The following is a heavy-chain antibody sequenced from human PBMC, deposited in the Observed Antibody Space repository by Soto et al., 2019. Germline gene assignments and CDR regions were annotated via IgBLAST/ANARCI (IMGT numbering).Heavy chain of an antibody. Sequence: GSLRLSCAASGFTFSSYAMHWVRQAPGKGLEWVAVISYDGSNKYYADSVKGRFTISRDNSKNTLYLQMNSLRAEDTAVYYCAREWASPYDYWGQGTLVTVSS. CDR1: GFTFSSYA. V-gene: IGHV3-30-3*01. D-gene: IGHD1-26*01. CDR3: AREWASPYDY. J-gene: IGHJ4*02. CDR2: ISYDGSNK.